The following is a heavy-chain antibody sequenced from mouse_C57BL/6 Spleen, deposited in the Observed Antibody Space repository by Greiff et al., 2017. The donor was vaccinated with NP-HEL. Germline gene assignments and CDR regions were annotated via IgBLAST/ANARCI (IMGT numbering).Heavy chain of an antibody. CDR2: IYPGSGST. D-gene: IGHD4-1*01. V-gene: IGHV1-55*01. Sequence: QVHVKQPGAELVKPGASVKMSCKASGYTFTSYWITWVKQRPGQGLEWIGDIYPGSGSTNYNEKFKSKATLTVDTSSSTAYMQLSSLTSEDSAVYYCARLELGRGYFDYWGQGTTLTVSS. CDR1: GYTFTSYW. CDR3: ARLELGRGYFDY. J-gene: IGHJ2*01.